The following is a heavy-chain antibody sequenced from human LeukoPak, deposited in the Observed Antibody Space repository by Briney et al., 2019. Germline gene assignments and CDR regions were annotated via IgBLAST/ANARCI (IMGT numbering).Heavy chain of an antibody. V-gene: IGHV3-53*01. Sequence: PGGSLRLSCTASGFTFGDYTMSWVRQAPGKGLEWVSVIYPGGSALYADSVQGRFTISRDISQNIVYLQINNLRAEDTAVYYCARDRRSGLGHAFDIWGQGTMVTVSS. CDR3: ARDRRSGLGHAFDI. J-gene: IGHJ3*02. CDR1: GFTFGDYT. CDR2: IYPGGSA. D-gene: IGHD3-3*01.